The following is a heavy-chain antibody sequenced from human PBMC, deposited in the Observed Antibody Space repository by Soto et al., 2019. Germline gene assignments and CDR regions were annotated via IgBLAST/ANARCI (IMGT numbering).Heavy chain of an antibody. CDR3: ARGGQDFWSGPFDY. J-gene: IGHJ4*02. Sequence: NPSETLSLTCTVSGGSICNYFCNWIRQPAGKGLEWIGRIDNSGSTNYNPSLKSRITMSADTSRNQFSLKLNSVTAADTAVYYCARGGQDFWSGPFDYWGQGALVTVSS. CDR1: GGSICNYF. CDR2: IDNSGST. D-gene: IGHD3-3*01. V-gene: IGHV4-4*07.